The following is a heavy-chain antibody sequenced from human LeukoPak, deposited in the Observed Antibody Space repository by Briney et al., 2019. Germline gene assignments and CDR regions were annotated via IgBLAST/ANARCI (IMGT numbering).Heavy chain of an antibody. CDR3: AKDWSYRGWAYYFDY. J-gene: IGHJ4*02. Sequence: GGSLRLSCAASGFTFSNYAMHRVRQAPGKGLGWVAFTRYDASNIYYADSVKGRFTISRDNSKNTLYLQMNSLRAEDTAVYYCAKDWSYRGWAYYFDYWGQGTLVTVSS. CDR1: GFTFSNYA. V-gene: IGHV3-30*02. CDR2: TRYDASNI. D-gene: IGHD6-19*01.